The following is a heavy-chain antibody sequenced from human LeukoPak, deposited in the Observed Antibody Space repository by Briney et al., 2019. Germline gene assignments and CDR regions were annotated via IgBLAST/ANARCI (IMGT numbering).Heavy chain of an antibody. CDR1: GYSISSGYY. V-gene: IGHV4-38-2*01. Sequence: SETLSLTCAVSGYSISSGYYWGWIRQPPGKGLEWIGSIYHSGSTYYNPSLKSRVTISVDTSKNQFSLKLSSVTAADTAVYYCASTYCSSTSCSLNAFDIWGHGTMVTVSS. J-gene: IGHJ3*02. CDR3: ASTYCSSTSCSLNAFDI. D-gene: IGHD2-2*01. CDR2: IYHSGST.